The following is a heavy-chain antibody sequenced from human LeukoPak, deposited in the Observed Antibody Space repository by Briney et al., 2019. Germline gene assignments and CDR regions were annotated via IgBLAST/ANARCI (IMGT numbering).Heavy chain of an antibody. CDR3: ARVSHDSSGYPYQFDY. Sequence: PGGSLRLSCAASGFTFSSYSMHWVRHAPCKGLEWVAVISSDGSNKYYADSVKGRFTISRDNSKNTLYLQMNSLRAEDTAVYYCARVSHDSSGYPYQFDYWGQGTLVTVSS. CDR2: ISSDGSNK. J-gene: IGHJ4*02. CDR1: GFTFSSYS. V-gene: IGHV3-30*04. D-gene: IGHD3-22*01.